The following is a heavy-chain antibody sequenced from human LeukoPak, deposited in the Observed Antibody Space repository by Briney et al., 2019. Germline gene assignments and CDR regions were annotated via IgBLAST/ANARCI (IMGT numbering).Heavy chain of an antibody. D-gene: IGHD3-22*01. J-gene: IGHJ4*02. V-gene: IGHV1-46*01. CDR2: INPSVGST. CDR1: GYTFTSYY. Sequence: ASVKVSCKASGYTFTSYYMHWVRPDPGQGLEGMGIINPSVGSTSYAQKFQGRVTMTRDTSTSTVYMELSSLRSEDTAVYYCARAADYYDSSGYYYSPYFDYWGQGTLVTVSS. CDR3: ARAADYYDSSGYYYSPYFDY.